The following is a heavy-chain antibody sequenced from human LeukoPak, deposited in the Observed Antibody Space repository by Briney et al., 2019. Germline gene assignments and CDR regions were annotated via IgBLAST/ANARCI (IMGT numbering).Heavy chain of an antibody. D-gene: IGHD4-23*01. CDR3: ARDREPYGGKTSDWLDP. CDR2: INPSGGST. CDR1: GYTFTSYY. J-gene: IGHJ5*02. V-gene: IGHV1-46*01. Sequence: ASVKVSCKASGYTFTSYYMHWVRQAPGQGLEWMGIINPSGGSTSYAQKFQGRVTMTRDTSTSTVYMELSSLRSEDTAVYYCARDREPYGGKTSDWLDPWGQGTLVTVSS.